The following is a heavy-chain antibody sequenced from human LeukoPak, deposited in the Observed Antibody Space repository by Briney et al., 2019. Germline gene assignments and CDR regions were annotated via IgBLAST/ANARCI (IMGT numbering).Heavy chain of an antibody. D-gene: IGHD6-19*01. Sequence: WASVKVSCKASGYTFTSYAMNWVRQAPGQGLEWMGWINTNTGNPTYAQGFTGRFVFSLDTSVSTAYLQISSLKAEDTAVYYCAREFFIDSGWYPKGVWDYWGQGTLVTVSS. CDR1: GYTFTSYA. V-gene: IGHV7-4-1*02. J-gene: IGHJ4*02. CDR3: AREFFIDSGWYPKGVWDY. CDR2: INTNTGNP.